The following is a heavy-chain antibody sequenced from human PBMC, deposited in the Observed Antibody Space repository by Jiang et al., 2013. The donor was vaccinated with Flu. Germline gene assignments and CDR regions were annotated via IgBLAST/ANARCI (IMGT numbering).Heavy chain of an antibody. V-gene: IGHV4-59*01. Sequence: VKPSKTLSLTCTVSGGSITSTWWSWIRQPPGKGLEWIGSVYYSGTTNDNPSLKSRVTISVDTSKNQFSLNLSSVTAADTAVYYCARDQGGGYNWFDPWGPGTLVTVSS. D-gene: IGHD2-15*01. J-gene: IGHJ5*02. CDR2: VYYSGTT. CDR3: ARDQGGGYNWFDP. CDR1: GGSITSTW.